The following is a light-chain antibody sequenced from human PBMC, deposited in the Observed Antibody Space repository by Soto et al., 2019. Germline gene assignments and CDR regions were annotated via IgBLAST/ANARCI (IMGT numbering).Light chain of an antibody. CDR2: DAS. Sequence: EIVLTQSPATLSLSPGESATLSCRASQRVSSYLAWYQQKPGQAPRLLIYDASNRDTGIPARFSGSGSGTDFTLTIRSLGPEDFAVYYCQQRSNWPFTFGGGTKVEIK. CDR1: QRVSSY. V-gene: IGKV3-11*01. J-gene: IGKJ4*01. CDR3: QQRSNWPFT.